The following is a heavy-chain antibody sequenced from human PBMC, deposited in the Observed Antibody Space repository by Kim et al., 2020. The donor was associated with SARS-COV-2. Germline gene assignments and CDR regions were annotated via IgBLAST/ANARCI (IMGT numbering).Heavy chain of an antibody. D-gene: IGHD3-10*01. CDR3: ARASFLWFREFSIDY. Sequence: SETLSLTCTVSGGSISSGDYYWSWIRQPPGKGLEWIGYIYYSGSTYYNPSLKSRVTISVDTSKNQFSLKLSSVTAADTAVYYCARASFLWFREFSIDYWGQGTLVTASS. CDR1: GGSISSGDYY. V-gene: IGHV4-30-4*01. CDR2: IYYSGST. J-gene: IGHJ4*02.